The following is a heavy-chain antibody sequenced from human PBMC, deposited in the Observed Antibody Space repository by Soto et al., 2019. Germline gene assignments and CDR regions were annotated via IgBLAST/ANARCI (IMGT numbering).Heavy chain of an antibody. D-gene: IGHD2-15*01. Sequence: QVQLVQSGAEVKKPGSSVKVSCKASGRTFSTYAMAWVRQAHGQGLEWMGGILPVFGTADYAQKFQGRVTITADVFTETGYLELSRLRSQDTGVYYCSRGHGFGGNPDAFDIWGPGEMGTVSS. CDR1: GRTFSTYA. CDR2: ILPVFGTA. CDR3: SRGHGFGGNPDAFDI. V-gene: IGHV1-69*12. J-gene: IGHJ3*02.